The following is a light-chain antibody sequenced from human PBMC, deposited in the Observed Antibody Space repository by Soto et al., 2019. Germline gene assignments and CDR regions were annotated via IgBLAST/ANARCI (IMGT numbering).Light chain of an antibody. CDR2: AAS. J-gene: IGKJ5*01. CDR3: QQRSNWPIT. Sequence: QMAQSQSSLSASVGDRVTITCRASQDIRNDLGWYQQKPGKAPRLLIYAASNRATGIPARFSGSGSGTDFTLTISSLEPEDFAVYYCQQRSNWPITFGQGTRLEIK. CDR1: QDIRND. V-gene: IGKV1-17*01.